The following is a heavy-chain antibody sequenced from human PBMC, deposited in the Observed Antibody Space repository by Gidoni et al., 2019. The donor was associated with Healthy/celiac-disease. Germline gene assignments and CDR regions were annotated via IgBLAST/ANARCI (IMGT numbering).Heavy chain of an antibody. CDR3: ARSGYYDILRGVDY. J-gene: IGHJ4*02. CDR1: VFTFSSYA. D-gene: IGHD3-9*01. CDR2: ISYDGSNK. V-gene: IGHV3-30-3*01. Sequence: QVQLVESGGGVVQPGRSLRLSCAASVFTFSSYAMHWVRQAPGKGLGWVAVISYDGSNKYYADSVKGRFTIARDNSKNTLYLQMNSLRAEDTAVYYCARSGYYDILRGVDYWGQGTLVTVSS.